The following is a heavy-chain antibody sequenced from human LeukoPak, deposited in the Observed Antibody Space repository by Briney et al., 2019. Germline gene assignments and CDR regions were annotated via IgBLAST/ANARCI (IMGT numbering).Heavy chain of an antibody. V-gene: IGHV3-66*02. CDR1: GFTFSSYW. CDR3: ARVPSLVGATYFDY. CDR2: IYSDNT. J-gene: IGHJ4*02. Sequence: GGSLRLSCAASGFTFSSYWMSWVRQAPGKGLEWVSFIYSDNTHYSDSVKGRFTISRDNSKNTLYLQMNSLRAEDTAVYYCARVPSLVGATYFDYWGQGTLVTVSS. D-gene: IGHD1-26*01.